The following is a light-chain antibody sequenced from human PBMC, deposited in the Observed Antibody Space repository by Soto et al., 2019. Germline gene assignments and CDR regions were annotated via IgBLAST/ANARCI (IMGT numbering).Light chain of an antibody. Sequence: EIVLTHSPGTLSLSPGERATLSCRASQSVSTYLAWYQQKPGQGPRLLIYDASSRASGIPARFSGSGSGTDFTLTISSLEPEDSAVYHCQQRSNWPSITFGQGTRLEI. CDR2: DAS. J-gene: IGKJ5*01. CDR3: QQRSNWPSIT. V-gene: IGKV3-11*01. CDR1: QSVSTY.